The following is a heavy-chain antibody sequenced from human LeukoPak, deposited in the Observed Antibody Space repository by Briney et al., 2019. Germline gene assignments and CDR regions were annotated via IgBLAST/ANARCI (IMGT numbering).Heavy chain of an antibody. CDR3: ARASDSCSGGSCYPDAFDI. CDR1: GGSLSSYY. Sequence: SETLSLTCTVSGGSLSSYYWSWIRQPAGKGLEWIGRIYTSESTNYNPSLKSRVTMSVDTSKNQFSLKLTSVTAADTVVYYCARASDSCSGGSCYPDAFDIWGQGTMVTVSS. J-gene: IGHJ3*02. CDR2: IYTSEST. D-gene: IGHD2-15*01. V-gene: IGHV4-4*07.